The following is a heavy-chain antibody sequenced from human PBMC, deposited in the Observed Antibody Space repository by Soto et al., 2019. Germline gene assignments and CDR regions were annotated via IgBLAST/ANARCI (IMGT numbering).Heavy chain of an antibody. D-gene: IGHD3-3*01. V-gene: IGHV1-69*08. CDR3: ARDRITTRGDAFDL. Sequence: QVQLVQSGAEVKKPGSSVKVSCKAPGGTFSTYIISWVRQAPEQGLEWMGRIIPLPYITIYAQKFQGRVTITADKSTSTAYMELSGLRSEDKAVYYCARDRITTRGDAFDLWGQGTMVTVSS. CDR2: IIPLPYIT. CDR1: GGTFSTYI. J-gene: IGHJ3*01.